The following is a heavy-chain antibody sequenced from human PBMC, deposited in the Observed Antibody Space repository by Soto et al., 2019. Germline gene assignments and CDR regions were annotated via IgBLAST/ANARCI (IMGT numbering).Heavy chain of an antibody. J-gene: IGHJ3*02. CDR2: ILNDGSEQ. CDR3: VRDDDYGPNALDM. CDR1: GFTFRNYG. Sequence: QMQLVESGGGVVQPGRSLRLSCAASGFTFRNYGMHWVRQAPGKGLEWVSLILNDGSEQFYRDSVKGRFTISRDNSRNILYLEMNSLRDDDTALYYCVRDDDYGPNALDMLGPGTMVSVSS. V-gene: IGHV3-33*01. D-gene: IGHD3-10*01.